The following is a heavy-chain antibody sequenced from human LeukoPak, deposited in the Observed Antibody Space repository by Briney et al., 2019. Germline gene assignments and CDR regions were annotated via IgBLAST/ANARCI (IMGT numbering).Heavy chain of an antibody. J-gene: IGHJ4*02. CDR1: GFTFDDCG. CDR3: ARGSTHYDVLTGYHYYFDY. D-gene: IGHD3-9*01. CDR2: INWNGDNT. V-gene: IGHV3-20*04. Sequence: PGGSLRLSCAASGFTFDDCGMGWVRQAPGKGLEWVSGINWNGDNTNYADSLKGRFTISRDNAKNSLYLQMNSLRAEDTALYYCARGSTHYDVLTGYHYYFDYWGQGTLVTVSS.